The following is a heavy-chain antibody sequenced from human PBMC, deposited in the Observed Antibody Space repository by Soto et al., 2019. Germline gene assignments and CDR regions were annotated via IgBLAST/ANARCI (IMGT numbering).Heavy chain of an antibody. Sequence: KTSETLSLTCTVSGGSISSSSYYWGWIRQPPGKGLEWIGSIYYSGSTYYNPSLKSRVTISVDTSKNQFSLKLSSVTAADTAVYYCARXGSYCGGDCSPVDWFDPWGQGTLVTVSS. V-gene: IGHV4-39*01. CDR1: GGSISSSSYY. CDR2: IYYSGST. J-gene: IGHJ5*02. CDR3: ARXGSYCGGDCSPVDWFDP. D-gene: IGHD2-21*02.